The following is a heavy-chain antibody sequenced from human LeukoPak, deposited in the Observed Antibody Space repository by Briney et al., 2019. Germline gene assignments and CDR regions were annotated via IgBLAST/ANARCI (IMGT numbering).Heavy chain of an antibody. Sequence: PSETLSLTCAVYGGSFSGYYWSWIRQPPGKGLEWIGEINHSGSTNYNPSLKSRVTISVDTSKNQFSLKLSSVTAADTAVYYCARHRNYYDSSGAFDIWGQGTMVTVSS. J-gene: IGHJ3*02. D-gene: IGHD3-22*01. CDR2: INHSGST. CDR1: GGSFSGYY. V-gene: IGHV4-34*01. CDR3: ARHRNYYDSSGAFDI.